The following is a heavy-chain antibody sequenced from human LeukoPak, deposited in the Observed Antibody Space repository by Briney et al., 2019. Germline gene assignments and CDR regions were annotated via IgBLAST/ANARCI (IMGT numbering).Heavy chain of an antibody. CDR2: ISGSGDST. J-gene: IGHJ4*02. CDR3: AKEGSYSGSRFDY. D-gene: IGHD1-26*01. CDR1: GFNFSSYA. Sequence: PGGSLRLSCAASGFNFSSYAMSWVRQAPGKGLEWVSSISGSGDSTYYADSVEGRFTISRDNSKNTLYLQMNSLRGEDTAVYYCAKEGSYSGSRFDYWGQGTLVTVSS. V-gene: IGHV3-23*01.